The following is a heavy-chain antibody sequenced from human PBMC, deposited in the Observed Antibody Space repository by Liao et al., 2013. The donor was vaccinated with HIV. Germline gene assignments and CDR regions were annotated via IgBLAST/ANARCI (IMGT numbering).Heavy chain of an antibody. J-gene: IGHJ4*02. Sequence: QMQLQESGPGLVKPSETLSLTCSVSGGSMTNHYWSWIRQPAGKGLEWIGRVYPTGGTNFNPSFQRRVTMSIDTSKNEFSLNLRSVTAADTAVYYCARLRRSGKHNWGQGTLVTVSS. D-gene: IGHD3-10*01. CDR1: GGSMTNHY. CDR3: ARLRRSGKHN. V-gene: IGHV4-4*07. CDR2: VYPTGGT.